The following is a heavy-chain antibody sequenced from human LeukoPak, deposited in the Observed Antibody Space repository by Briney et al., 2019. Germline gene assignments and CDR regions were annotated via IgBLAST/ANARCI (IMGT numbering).Heavy chain of an antibody. CDR3: ARGARYHYDSSGYYLDY. J-gene: IGHJ4*02. CDR1: GESFSGYY. Sequence: PSETLSLTCAVYGESFSGYYWSWIRQPPGKGLEWIGEINHSGSTNYNPSLKSRVTISVDTSKNQFSLKLSSVTAADTAVYYCARGARYHYDSSGYYLDYWGQGTLVTVSS. D-gene: IGHD3-22*01. CDR2: INHSGST. V-gene: IGHV4-34*01.